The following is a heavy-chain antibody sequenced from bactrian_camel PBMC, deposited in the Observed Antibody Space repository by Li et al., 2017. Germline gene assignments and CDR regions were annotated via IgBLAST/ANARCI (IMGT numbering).Heavy chain of an antibody. J-gene: IGHJ4*01. CDR3: IKNSLDY. V-gene: IGHV3S31*01. Sequence: VQLVESGGGLVRPGGSLRLSCAASGFPFSDYAMSWIRQAPGKGLEWVSTISNSGGSTYYADSVKGRFTISRDNAKNTLYLQLNSLKTEDTAMYYCIKNSLDYWGQGTQVTVS. CDR1: GFPFSDYA. CDR2: ISNSGGST.